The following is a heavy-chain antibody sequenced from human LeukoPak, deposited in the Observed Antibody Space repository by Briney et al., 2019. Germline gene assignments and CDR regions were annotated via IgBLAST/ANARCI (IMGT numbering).Heavy chain of an antibody. CDR1: GGSISSYY. Sequence: SETLSLTRTVSGGSISSYYWSWIRQPPGKGLEWIGYIYYSGSTNYNPSLKSRVTISVDTSKNQFSLKLSSVTAADTAVYYCARTDDPYFDYWGQGTLVTVSS. J-gene: IGHJ4*02. V-gene: IGHV4-59*01. CDR2: IYYSGST. D-gene: IGHD3-3*01. CDR3: ARTDDPYFDY.